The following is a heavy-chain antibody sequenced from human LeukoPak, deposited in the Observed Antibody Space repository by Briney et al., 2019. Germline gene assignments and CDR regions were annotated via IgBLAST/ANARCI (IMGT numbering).Heavy chain of an antibody. Sequence: PGGSLRLSCAASGFTFSSYSMNWVRQAPGKGLEWVANIKQDGSDKYYVDSVKGRFTISRDNAKNSLYLQMNSLRAEDTAVYYCARKGLPDYWGQGTLVTVSS. J-gene: IGHJ4*02. CDR3: ARKGLPDY. CDR2: IKQDGSDK. CDR1: GFTFSSYS. V-gene: IGHV3-7*01.